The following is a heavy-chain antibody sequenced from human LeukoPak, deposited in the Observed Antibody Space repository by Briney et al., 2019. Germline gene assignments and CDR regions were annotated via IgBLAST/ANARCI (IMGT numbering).Heavy chain of an antibody. CDR1: GFTFSSYG. J-gene: IGHJ6*03. CDR3: AKLYGDYPQYYYYYYYMDV. Sequence: GGSLRLSCGAPGFTFSSYGMHWVRQAPGKGLEWVAFIRNDGRNKYYADSVKGRFTISRDNSKNALYLQMNSLRAEDTAVYYCAKLYGDYPQYYYYYYYMDVWGKGTTVTISS. V-gene: IGHV3-30*02. D-gene: IGHD4-17*01. CDR2: IRNDGRNK.